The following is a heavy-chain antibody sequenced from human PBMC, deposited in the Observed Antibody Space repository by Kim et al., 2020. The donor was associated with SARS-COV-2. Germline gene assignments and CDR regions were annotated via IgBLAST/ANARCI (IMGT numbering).Heavy chain of an antibody. CDR1: GDSINSHF. CDR2: ISYSGAT. V-gene: IGHV4-59*11. D-gene: IGHD1-1*01. CDR3: AREDMSWTSPFDY. Sequence: WETLSLTCTVSGDSINSHFWNWIRQRPGKGLEWIGHISYSGATNYNPSLKSRVSISIDTSKNQFSLRLRSVTAADTAVYFCAREDMSWTSPFDYWGQGALVTVSS. J-gene: IGHJ4*02.